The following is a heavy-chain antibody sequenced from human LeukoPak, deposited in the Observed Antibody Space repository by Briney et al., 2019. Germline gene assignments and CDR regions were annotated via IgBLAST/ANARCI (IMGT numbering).Heavy chain of an antibody. D-gene: IGHD6-19*01. Sequence: SGGSLRLSCAASGFTFSSYGMHWVRQAPGKGLEWVAVIWYDGSNKYYADSVKGRFTISRDNSKNTLYLQMNSLRAEDTAVYYCARDYYGSGWYGDYWGQGTLVTVSS. CDR3: ARDYYGSGWYGDY. V-gene: IGHV3-33*01. J-gene: IGHJ4*02. CDR2: IWYDGSNK. CDR1: GFTFSSYG.